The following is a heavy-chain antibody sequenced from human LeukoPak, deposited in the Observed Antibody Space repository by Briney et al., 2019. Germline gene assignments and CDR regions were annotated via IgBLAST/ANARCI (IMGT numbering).Heavy chain of an antibody. D-gene: IGHD3-10*01. Sequence: GGSLRLSCAASGFTFSSYSMNWVRQAPGKGLEWVSSISSSSSYIYYADSVKGRFTISRDNAKNSLYLQMNSLRAEDTAVYYCAREQKYGHDAFDIWGQGTMVTVSS. CDR1: GFTFSSYS. CDR3: AREQKYGHDAFDI. J-gene: IGHJ3*02. V-gene: IGHV3-21*01. CDR2: ISSSSSYI.